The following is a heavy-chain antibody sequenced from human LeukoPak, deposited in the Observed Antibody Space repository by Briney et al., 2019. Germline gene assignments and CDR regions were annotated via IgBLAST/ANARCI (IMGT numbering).Heavy chain of an antibody. V-gene: IGHV4-34*01. CDR2: INHSGST. D-gene: IGHD3-3*01. CDR3: ARRNDFWSGPYMDV. Sequence: SETLSLTCAVYGGSFSGYYWSWIRQPPGKGLEWIGEINHSGSTNYNPSLTSRLIISVDTSKNQFSLKLSSVTAADTAVCYCARRNDFWSGPYMDVWGKGTTVTVSS. CDR1: GGSFSGYY. J-gene: IGHJ6*03.